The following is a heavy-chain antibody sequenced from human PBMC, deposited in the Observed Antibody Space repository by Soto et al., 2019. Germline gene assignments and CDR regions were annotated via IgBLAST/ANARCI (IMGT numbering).Heavy chain of an antibody. J-gene: IGHJ4*02. CDR2: IYWDDDK. Sequence: QITLKESGPTLVKPTQTLTLTCTFSGFSLSTSGVGVGWIRQPPGKALEWLALIYWDDDKRYSPSLKSRLTITKDTSKHHAVLTMTNMDPVDTATYYCAHSLIPNWGSRGAFDYWGQGTLVTVSS. D-gene: IGHD7-27*01. CDR1: GFSLSTSGVG. V-gene: IGHV2-5*02. CDR3: AHSLIPNWGSRGAFDY.